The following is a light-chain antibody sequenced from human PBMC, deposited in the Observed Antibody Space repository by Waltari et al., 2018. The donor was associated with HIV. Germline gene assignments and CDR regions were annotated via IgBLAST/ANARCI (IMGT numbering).Light chain of an antibody. V-gene: IGLV1-40*01. Sequence: QSVLTQPPSVSGAPGQGVSISCTGSSSNIGEGYDVPWYQELPGTAPKHLIYGDDTRPSGVPDRFSGSKSGTSASLAITGLQFEDEADDYCQSYDSSLSAWVFGGGTKLTVL. CDR3: QSYDSSLSAWV. J-gene: IGLJ3*02. CDR2: GDD. CDR1: SSNIGEGYD.